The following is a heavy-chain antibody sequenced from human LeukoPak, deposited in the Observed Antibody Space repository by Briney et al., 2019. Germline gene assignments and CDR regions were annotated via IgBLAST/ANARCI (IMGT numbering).Heavy chain of an antibody. D-gene: IGHD3-10*01. V-gene: IGHV1-2*02. CDR2: INPNSGGT. CDR3: ARYRFGELSHYREVCWFDP. Sequence: ASVKVSCKASGYTFTVYYIHWVRQAPGQGLEWMGWINPNSGGTNYSQKFQGRVTMTRDTSISTAYMELSRLRSDDTAVYYGARYRFGELSHYREVCWFDPWGQGTLVTVSS. CDR1: GYTFTVYY. J-gene: IGHJ5*02.